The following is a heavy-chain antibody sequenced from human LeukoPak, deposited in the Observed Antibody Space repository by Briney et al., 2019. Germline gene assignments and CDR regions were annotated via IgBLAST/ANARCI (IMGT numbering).Heavy chain of an antibody. CDR3: AKDGIGVDYDYVWGSFILGGHYFDY. Sequence: PGRSLRLSCAASGFTFDDYAMHWVRQAPGKGLEWVSAISGSGGSTYYADSVKGRFTISRDNSKNTLYLQMNSLRAEDTAVYYCAKDGIGVDYDYVWGSFILGGHYFDYWGQGTLVTVSS. V-gene: IGHV3-23*01. CDR1: GFTFDDYA. CDR2: ISGSGGST. D-gene: IGHD3-16*01. J-gene: IGHJ4*02.